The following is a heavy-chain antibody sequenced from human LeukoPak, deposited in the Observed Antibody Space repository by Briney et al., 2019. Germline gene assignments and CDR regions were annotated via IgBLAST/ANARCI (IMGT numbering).Heavy chain of an antibody. D-gene: IGHD3-10*01. CDR1: GYTFTSYD. Sequence: ASVKVSCKASGYTFTSYDINWVRQATGQGLEWMGWMNPNSGNTGYAQKFQGRVTMTRNTSISTAYMELSSLRSEDTAVYYCASWPVLQENDAFDIWGQGTMVTVSS. J-gene: IGHJ3*02. CDR2: MNPNSGNT. CDR3: ASWPVLQENDAFDI. V-gene: IGHV1-8*01.